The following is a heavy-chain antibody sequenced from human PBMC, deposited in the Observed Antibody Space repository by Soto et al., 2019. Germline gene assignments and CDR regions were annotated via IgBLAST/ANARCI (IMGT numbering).Heavy chain of an antibody. CDR1: GGSISSYY. CDR2: IYYSGST. J-gene: IGHJ6*03. Sequence: SETLSLTCTVSGGSISSYYWSWIRQPPGKGLEWIGYIYYSGSTNYNPSLKSRVTISVDTSKNQFSLKLSSVTAADTAVYYCARARTPTVTTYNYYYYMGVWGKGTTVTVSS. V-gene: IGHV4-59*01. D-gene: IGHD4-17*01. CDR3: ARARTPTVTTYNYYYYMGV.